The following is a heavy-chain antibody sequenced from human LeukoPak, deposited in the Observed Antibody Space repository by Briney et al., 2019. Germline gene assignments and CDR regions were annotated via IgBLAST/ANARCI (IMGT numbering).Heavy chain of an antibody. CDR1: GGSISSSSYY. Sequence: PSETLSLTCTVSGGSISSSSYYWGWIRQPPGKGLEWIGSIYYSGSTYYNPSLKSRVTISVDTSKNQVSLKLSSVTAADTAVYYCARQYYGGNSAHFDYWGQGTLVTVSS. CDR3: ARQYYGGNSAHFDY. J-gene: IGHJ4*02. CDR2: IYYSGST. V-gene: IGHV4-39*01. D-gene: IGHD4-23*01.